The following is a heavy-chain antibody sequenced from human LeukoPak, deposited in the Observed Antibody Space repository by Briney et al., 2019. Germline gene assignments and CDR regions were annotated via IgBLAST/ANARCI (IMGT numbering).Heavy chain of an antibody. D-gene: IGHD6-13*01. CDR2: ISRSSQAI. J-gene: IGHJ6*03. CDR3: AGDPSVGSTWYHYVDV. CDR1: GVSLGSYA. Sequence: GGSLRISCEASGVSLGSYAMSWIRQAPGRGLEYIAYISRSSQAINYAESVRGRFTVSRDNARNSLYLDMNGLRAEDTAVYYCAGDPSVGSTWYHYVDVWGEGTTVTVSS. V-gene: IGHV3-48*04.